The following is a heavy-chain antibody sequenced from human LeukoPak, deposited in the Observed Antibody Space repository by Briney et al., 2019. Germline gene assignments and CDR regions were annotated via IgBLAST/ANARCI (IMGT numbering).Heavy chain of an antibody. Sequence: GVSVKVSCRASGGTFSSYAISWVRQAPGQGLEWMGGIIPIFGTANYAQKFQGRVTITADESTSTAYMELSSLRSEDTAVYYCARGPYSSSWPNWFDPWGQGTLVTVSS. J-gene: IGHJ5*02. D-gene: IGHD6-13*01. V-gene: IGHV1-69*13. CDR1: GGTFSSYA. CDR2: IIPIFGTA. CDR3: ARGPYSSSWPNWFDP.